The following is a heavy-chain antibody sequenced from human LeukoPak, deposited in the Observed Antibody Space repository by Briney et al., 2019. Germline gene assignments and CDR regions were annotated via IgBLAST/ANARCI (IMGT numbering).Heavy chain of an antibody. D-gene: IGHD3-9*01. Sequence: SETLSLTCSVAGGSIRYSSYYWTWIRQPPGKGLEWIGNIHSSGSTYYNPSLKSRVTMSVDTSKNQFSLKVNSVTAADTAVYYCGRDLEENGLTHWGLGTLVTVSS. V-gene: IGHV4-39*07. CDR1: GGSIRYSSYY. J-gene: IGHJ4*02. CDR2: IHSSGST. CDR3: GRDLEENGLTH.